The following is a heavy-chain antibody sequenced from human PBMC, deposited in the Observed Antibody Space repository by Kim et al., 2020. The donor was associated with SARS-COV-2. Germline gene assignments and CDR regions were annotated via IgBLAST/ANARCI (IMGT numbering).Heavy chain of an antibody. CDR1: GFTFSSYA. D-gene: IGHD3-22*01. J-gene: IGHJ3*02. CDR2: ISGSGGST. CDR3: AKDLMYYYDSSGYSPDAFDI. Sequence: GGSLRLSCAASGFTFSSYAMSWVRQAPGKGLEWVSAISGSGGSTYYADSVKGRFTISRDNSKNTLYLQMNSLRAEDTAVYYCAKDLMYYYDSSGYSPDAFDIWGQGTMVTVSS. V-gene: IGHV3-23*01.